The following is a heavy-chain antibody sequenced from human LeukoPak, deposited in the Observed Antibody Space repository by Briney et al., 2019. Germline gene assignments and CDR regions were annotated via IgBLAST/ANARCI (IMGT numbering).Heavy chain of an antibody. CDR1: GFTFSSYG. J-gene: IGHJ5*02. CDR2: IRYDGSNK. CDR3: AKDFLRYYGDYRWFDP. D-gene: IGHD4-17*01. Sequence: GGPLRLSCAASGFTFSSYGMHWVRQAPGKGLEWVAFIRYDGSNKYYADSVKGRFTISRDNSKNTLYLQMNSLRAEDTAVYYCAKDFLRYYGDYRWFDPWGQGTLVTVSS. V-gene: IGHV3-30*02.